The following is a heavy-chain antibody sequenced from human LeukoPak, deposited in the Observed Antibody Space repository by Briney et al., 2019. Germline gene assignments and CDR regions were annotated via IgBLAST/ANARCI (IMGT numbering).Heavy chain of an antibody. CDR3: AKSSYGSGSYYSYLFDY. Sequence: GGSLRLSCAASGFTFSSYAMSWVRQAPGKGLEWVSAISGSGGSTYYAGSVKGRFTISRDNSKNTLYLQMNSLRAEDTAVYYCAKSSYGSGSYYSYLFDYWGQGTLVTVSS. CDR1: GFTFSSYA. J-gene: IGHJ4*02. CDR2: ISGSGGST. V-gene: IGHV3-23*01. D-gene: IGHD3-10*01.